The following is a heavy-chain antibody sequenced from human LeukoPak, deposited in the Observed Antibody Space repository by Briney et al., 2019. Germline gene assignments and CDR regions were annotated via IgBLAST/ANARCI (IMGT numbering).Heavy chain of an antibody. CDR3: AISVQAPAIPAFAF. CDR2: IDPATGVR. CDR1: GYIFIVYS. Sequence: ASVKLSCETSGYIFIVYSIHWLRQAPGQGLEWVGRIDPATGVRNFAKEFQGRVKLTTDTSIRTAYMELSSLRSDETAVFYCAISVQAPAIPAFAFWGQGALVIVSS. V-gene: IGHV1-2*02. J-gene: IGHJ4*02.